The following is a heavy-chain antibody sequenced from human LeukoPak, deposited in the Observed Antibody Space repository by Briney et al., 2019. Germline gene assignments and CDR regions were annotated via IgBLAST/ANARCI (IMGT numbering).Heavy chain of an antibody. CDR3: ASPHYDILTGYYRGPASNWFDP. CDR2: IYYSGST. V-gene: IGHV4-34*01. D-gene: IGHD3-9*01. J-gene: IGHJ5*02. Sequence: PSETLSLTCAVYDVSFSGYYWGWIRQPPGKGLEWIGSIYYSGSTYYNPSLKSRVTISVDTSKNQFSLKLSSVTAADTAVYYCASPHYDILTGYYRGPASNWFDPWGQGTLSPSPQ. CDR1: DVSFSGYY.